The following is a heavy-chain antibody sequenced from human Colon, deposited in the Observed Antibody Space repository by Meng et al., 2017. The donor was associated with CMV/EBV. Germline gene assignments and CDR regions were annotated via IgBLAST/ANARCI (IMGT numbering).Heavy chain of an antibody. Sequence: SETLSLTCTVSGGSVSSYYWSWIRQSPTEGLEWIGYMYYSDSGSTKYNPSLKSRVTISVDTSQNQFSLKLTSVTAADTAVYYCARDGSGSTGGFDYWGQGTLVTVSS. D-gene: IGHD1-26*01. CDR2: MYYSDSGST. CDR3: ARDGSGSTGGFDY. J-gene: IGHJ4*02. V-gene: IGHV4-59*02. CDR1: GGSVSSYY.